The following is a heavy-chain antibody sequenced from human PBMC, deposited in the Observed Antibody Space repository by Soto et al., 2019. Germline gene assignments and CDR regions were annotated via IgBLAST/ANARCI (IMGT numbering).Heavy chain of an antibody. CDR3: AKGELINPQLFEF. D-gene: IGHD1-26*01. V-gene: IGHV3-30*18. CDR2: VSYDGSNK. Sequence: QVQLVESGGGVVKPGRSLRLSCVASGFTLSHYDMNWVRQAPGKGLEWVAVVSYDGSNKYYGDSVRGRFTISRDNSENTLYLQMNSLRAEDTAVYYCAKGELINPQLFEFWGQGALVTVSS. J-gene: IGHJ4*02. CDR1: GFTLSHYD.